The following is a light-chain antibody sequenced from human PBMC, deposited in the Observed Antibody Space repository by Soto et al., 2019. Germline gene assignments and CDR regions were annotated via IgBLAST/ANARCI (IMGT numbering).Light chain of an antibody. Sequence: AVQMTQSPSSLSASVGDRVTITCRASQGIRNDLGWYQQKPGKAPKLLIYAASSLQSGVPSRFSGSGSGTDFTLTISSLQCEDFAVHYCQQYNNWHPYTFGQGTKVDIK. CDR1: QGIRND. V-gene: IGKV1-6*01. CDR3: QQYNNWHPYT. CDR2: AAS. J-gene: IGKJ2*01.